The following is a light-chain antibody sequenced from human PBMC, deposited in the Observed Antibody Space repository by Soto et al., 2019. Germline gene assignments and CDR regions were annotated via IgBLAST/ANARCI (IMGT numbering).Light chain of an antibody. CDR3: QQYNSDSRT. Sequence: DIPMTQSPSTRSASVGDRVTITCRASQSISSWLAWYQQKPGKAPKLLIYKASSLESGVPSRFSGSGSGTEFTLTISSLQPDDFATYYCQQYNSDSRTFGQGTKVEIK. CDR1: QSISSW. CDR2: KAS. J-gene: IGKJ1*01. V-gene: IGKV1-5*03.